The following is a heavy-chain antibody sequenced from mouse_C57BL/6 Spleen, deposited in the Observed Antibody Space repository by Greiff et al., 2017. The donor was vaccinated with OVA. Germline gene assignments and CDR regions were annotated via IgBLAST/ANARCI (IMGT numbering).Heavy chain of an antibody. Sequence: EVQGVESGGGLVKPGGSLKLSCAASGFTFSSYAMSWVRQTPEKRLEWVATISDGGSYTYYPDNVKGRFTISRDNAKNNLYLQMSHLKSEDTAMYYCARGDYSNPYAMDYWGQGTSVTVSS. CDR1: GFTFSSYA. CDR2: ISDGGSYT. J-gene: IGHJ4*01. V-gene: IGHV5-4*01. D-gene: IGHD2-5*01. CDR3: ARGDYSNPYAMDY.